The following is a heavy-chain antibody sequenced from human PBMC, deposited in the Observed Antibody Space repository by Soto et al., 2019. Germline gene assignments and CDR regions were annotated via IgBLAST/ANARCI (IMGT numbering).Heavy chain of an antibody. Sequence: PGGSLRLSCAASGYTFTSYGISWVRQAPGQGLEWMGWISAYNGNTNYAQKLQGRVTMTTDTSTSTAYMELRSLRSDDAAVYYCAVGSTVTIRYWGQGTLVTVSS. D-gene: IGHD4-17*01. V-gene: IGHV1-18*01. CDR1: GYTFTSYG. CDR3: AVGSTVTIRY. J-gene: IGHJ4*02. CDR2: ISAYNGNT.